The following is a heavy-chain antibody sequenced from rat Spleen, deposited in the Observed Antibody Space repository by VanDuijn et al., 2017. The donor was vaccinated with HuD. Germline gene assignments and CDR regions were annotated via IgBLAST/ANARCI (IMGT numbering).Heavy chain of an antibody. Sequence: GQVVGSDGGLVQPGRALKISRGAPGFPFSDYYMAWVRQAPTKGLEWVATINYDGSSTYYRDSVKGRFTISRDNAKSTLYLQMDSLRSEDTATYYCVRSVFDYWGQGAMVTVSS. J-gene: IGHJ2*01. V-gene: IGHV5-29*01. CDR2: INYDGSST. CDR3: VRSVFDY. CDR1: GFPFSDYY.